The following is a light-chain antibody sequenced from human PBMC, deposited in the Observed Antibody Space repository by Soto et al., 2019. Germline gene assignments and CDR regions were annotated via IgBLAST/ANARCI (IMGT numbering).Light chain of an antibody. CDR1: ESVSNNY. CDR3: QQSGSSIT. V-gene: IGKV3-20*01. Sequence: EIVLTQSPGTLSLSPGERATLSCRASESVSNNYLAWYQQKPGQAPRLLIHGASSRATGIPDRFSGSGSGTDFTLTISRLEPEDFTVYYCQQSGSSITFGPGKKVDI. CDR2: GAS. J-gene: IGKJ3*01.